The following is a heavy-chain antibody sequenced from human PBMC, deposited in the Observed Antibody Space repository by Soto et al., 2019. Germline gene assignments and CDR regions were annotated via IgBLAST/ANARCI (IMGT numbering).Heavy chain of an antibody. Sequence: GGSLRLSCAASGFTFSSYGMHWVRQAPGKGLEWVAVISYDGSNKYYADSVKGRFTISRDNSKNTLYLQMNSLRAEDTAVYYCAKEGFDSSSDYWGQGTLVTVSS. CDR1: GFTFSSYG. D-gene: IGHD3-9*01. J-gene: IGHJ4*02. CDR2: ISYDGSNK. CDR3: AKEGFDSSSDY. V-gene: IGHV3-30*18.